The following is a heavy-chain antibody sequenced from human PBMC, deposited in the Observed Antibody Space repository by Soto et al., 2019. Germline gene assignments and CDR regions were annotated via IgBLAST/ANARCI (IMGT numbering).Heavy chain of an antibody. D-gene: IGHD4-17*01. Sequence: PGGSLRLSCIVSGFTFSRYWMTWIRQAPGKGPEWVAHINEDGGEKYYVDSVKGRFTISRDNAKNSLYLDMKSLRAEDTAVYYCVKIERRDHGDYCPRYWGRGTLVTVSS. V-gene: IGHV3-7*03. CDR2: INEDGGEK. CDR1: GFTFSRYW. CDR3: VKIERRDHGDYCPRY. J-gene: IGHJ4*02.